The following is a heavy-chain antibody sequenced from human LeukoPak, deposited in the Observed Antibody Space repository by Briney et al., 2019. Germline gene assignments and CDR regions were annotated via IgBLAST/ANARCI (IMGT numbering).Heavy chain of an antibody. CDR1: GYTLTELS. CDR3: ARELYSSPESPLLGY. V-gene: IGHV1-24*01. CDR2: FDPEDGET. D-gene: IGHD6-13*01. J-gene: IGHJ4*02. Sequence: ASVKVSCKVSGYTLTELSMHWVRQAPGKGLEWMGGFDPEDGETIYAQKFQGRVTMTEDTSTDTAYMELSSLRAEDTAVYYCARELYSSPESPLLGYWGQGTLVTVSS.